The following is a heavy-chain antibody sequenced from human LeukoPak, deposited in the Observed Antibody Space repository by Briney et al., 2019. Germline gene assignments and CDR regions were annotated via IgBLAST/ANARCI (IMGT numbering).Heavy chain of an antibody. J-gene: IGHJ4*02. Sequence: ASVKVSCKASGYTFTSYGISWVRQAPGQGLEWMGWISAYNGNTNYAQKLQGRVTMTTDTSTSTACMELRSLRSDDTAVYYCARTDCSGGSCPIDYWGQGTLVTVSS. CDR3: ARTDCSGGSCPIDY. CDR2: ISAYNGNT. D-gene: IGHD2-15*01. V-gene: IGHV1-18*04. CDR1: GYTFTSYG.